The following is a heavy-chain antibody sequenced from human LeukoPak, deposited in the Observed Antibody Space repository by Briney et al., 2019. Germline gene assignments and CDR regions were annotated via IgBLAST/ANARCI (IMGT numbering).Heavy chain of an antibody. J-gene: IGHJ3*02. D-gene: IGHD3-22*01. CDR1: GGSISSYY. Sequence: SETLSLTCTVSGGSISSYYWSWIRQPPGKGLEWIGYIYYSGSTNYNPSLKSRVTISVDTSKNQFSLKLSSVTAADTAVYYCARDLRDYYDSSGSNAFDIWVQGTMVTVSS. CDR2: IYYSGST. V-gene: IGHV4-59*01. CDR3: ARDLRDYYDSSGSNAFDI.